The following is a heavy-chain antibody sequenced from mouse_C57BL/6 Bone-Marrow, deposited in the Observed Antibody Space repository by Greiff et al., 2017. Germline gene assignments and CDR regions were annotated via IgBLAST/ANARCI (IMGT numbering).Heavy chain of an antibody. CDR2: ISSGSSTI. V-gene: IGHV5-17*02. CDR3: ARWAGRGAMDY. D-gene: IGHD3-2*02. J-gene: IGHJ4*01. Sequence: DVHLVESGGGLVQPGGTRKLSCAASGFTFSSFGMHWVRQAPEKGLEWVAYISSGSSTIYYADTVKGRFTISRDNPKNTLFLQMTSLRSEDTAMYYCARWAGRGAMDYWGQGTSVTVSS. CDR1: GFTFSSFG.